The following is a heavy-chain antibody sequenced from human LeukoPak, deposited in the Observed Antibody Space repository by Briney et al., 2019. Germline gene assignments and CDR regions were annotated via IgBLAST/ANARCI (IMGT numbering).Heavy chain of an antibody. CDR1: GGSISSGGYY. D-gene: IGHD6-19*01. Sequence: SQTLCLTCTVSGGSISSGGYYWSWIRQHPGKGREWIGYIYYSGSTYYNPSLKSRVTISVDTSKNQFPLKLSSVTAADTAVYYCARLAGDRSPEYWGQGTLVTVSS. CDR3: ARLAGDRSPEY. CDR2: IYYSGST. V-gene: IGHV4-31*03. J-gene: IGHJ4*02.